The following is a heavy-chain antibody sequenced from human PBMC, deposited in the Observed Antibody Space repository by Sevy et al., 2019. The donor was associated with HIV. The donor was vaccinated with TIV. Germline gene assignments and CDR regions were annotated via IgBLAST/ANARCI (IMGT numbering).Heavy chain of an antibody. CDR3: ARDIVVVPAAPAYYYYGMDV. CDR2: IWYDGSNK. D-gene: IGHD2-2*01. J-gene: IGHJ6*02. Sequence: GGSLRLSCAASGFTFSSYGMHWVRQAPGKGLEWVAVIWYDGSNKYYADSVKGRLTISRDNSKKTLYLQMNSLRAEDTAVYYCARDIVVVPAAPAYYYYGMDVWGQGTTVTVSS. CDR1: GFTFSSYG. V-gene: IGHV3-33*01.